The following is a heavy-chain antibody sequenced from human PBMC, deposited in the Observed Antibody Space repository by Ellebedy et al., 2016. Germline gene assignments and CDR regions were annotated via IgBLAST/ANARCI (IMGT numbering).Heavy chain of an antibody. J-gene: IGHJ4*02. V-gene: IGHV1-18*01. CDR1: GYTFSSSG. Sequence: ASVKVSXXASGYTFSSSGISWVRQAPGQGLEWMGWISSCNADTNYAQKLQGRVTMTTDPSTSTAYMELRSLRSDDTAVYYCARGNHYYDSSGYHDWGQGTLVTVSS. CDR3: ARGNHYYDSSGYHD. CDR2: ISSCNADT. D-gene: IGHD3-22*01.